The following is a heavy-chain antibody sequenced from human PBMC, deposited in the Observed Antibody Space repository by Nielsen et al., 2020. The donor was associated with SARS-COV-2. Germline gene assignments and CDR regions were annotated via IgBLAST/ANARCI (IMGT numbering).Heavy chain of an antibody. J-gene: IGHJ4*02. CDR3: ATAGPKWY. D-gene: IGHD2-15*01. CDR2: IKSKSDGGTT. CDR1: GFTFDDYG. V-gene: IGHV3-15*01. Sequence: GGSLRLSCAASGFTFDDYGMSWVRQAPGKGLEWVGRIKSKSDGGTTDFAAPVKGRFTISRDDSTNALYLQINSLKTEDTAVYYCATAGPKWYWGQGTLVTVSS.